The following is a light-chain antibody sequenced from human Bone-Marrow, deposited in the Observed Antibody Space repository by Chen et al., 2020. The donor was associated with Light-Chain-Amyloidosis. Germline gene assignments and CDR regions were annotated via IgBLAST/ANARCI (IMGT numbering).Light chain of an antibody. CDR1: QSISTY. CDR2: DAS. CDR3: QQSYSTVWT. J-gene: IGKJ1*01. V-gene: IGKV1-39*01. Sequence: DIQMTQSPSSLSASVGDRVTITCRASQSISTYLNWYQQQPGKAPKLLIYDASNLQSGVPSRFSGSGSGTGFTLTVRSLQPEDFAVYYCQQSYSTVWTFVQGTKVEIK.